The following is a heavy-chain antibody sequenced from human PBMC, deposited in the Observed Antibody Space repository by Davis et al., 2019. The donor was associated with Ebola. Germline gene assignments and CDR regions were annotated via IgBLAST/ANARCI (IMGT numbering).Heavy chain of an antibody. Sequence: GESLKISCAASGFTFSSYAMSWVRQAPGKGLEWVSAISGSGGSTYYADSVKGRFTISRDNSKNTLYLQMNSLRAEDTAVYYCAKARIAALRFDPWGRGTLVTVSS. J-gene: IGHJ5*02. CDR2: ISGSGGST. CDR1: GFTFSSYA. V-gene: IGHV3-23*01. D-gene: IGHD6-6*01. CDR3: AKARIAALRFDP.